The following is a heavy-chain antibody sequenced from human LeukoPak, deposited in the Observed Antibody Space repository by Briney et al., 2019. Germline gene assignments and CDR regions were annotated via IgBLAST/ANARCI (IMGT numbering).Heavy chain of an antibody. D-gene: IGHD6-13*01. CDR2: ISYDGSNK. Sequence: GGSLRLSCAASGFTFSSYGMHWVRQAPGKGLEWVAVISYDGSNKYYADSVKGRFTISRDNSKNTLYLQMSSLRAEDTAVYYCAKGMNSSSWYSFWNHYYYYGMDVWGQGTTVTVSS. V-gene: IGHV3-30*18. CDR3: AKGMNSSSWYSFWNHYYYYGMDV. J-gene: IGHJ6*02. CDR1: GFTFSSYG.